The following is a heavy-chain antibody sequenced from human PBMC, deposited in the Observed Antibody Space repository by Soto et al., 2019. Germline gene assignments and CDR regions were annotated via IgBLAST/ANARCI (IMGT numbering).Heavy chain of an antibody. V-gene: IGHV4-34*01. Sequence: QVQLQQWGAGLLKPSETLSLTCAVSGGSFSAYHWTWIRQTPGKGLEWIGEISHSGSTNYKPSLKSRVTITADPSKKQFSLNLTSMTAADSGVYYCARGECSSNYCFTRWALDIWGKGTVVTVSS. D-gene: IGHD4-4*01. CDR2: ISHSGST. CDR3: ARGECSSNYCFTRWALDI. CDR1: GGSFSAYH. J-gene: IGHJ3*02.